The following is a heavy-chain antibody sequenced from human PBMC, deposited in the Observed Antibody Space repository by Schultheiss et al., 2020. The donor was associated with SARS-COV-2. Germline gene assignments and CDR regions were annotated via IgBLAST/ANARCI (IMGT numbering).Heavy chain of an antibody. Sequence: SETLSLTCTVSGGSISGYYWGWIRQPPGKGLEWIGSIYYSGSTYYNPSLKSRVTISVDTSKNQFSLKLSSVTAADTAVYYCARRGQLNDYWGQGTLVTVSS. D-gene: IGHD6-13*01. J-gene: IGHJ4*02. V-gene: IGHV4-39*01. CDR2: IYYSGST. CDR1: GGSISGYY. CDR3: ARRGQLNDY.